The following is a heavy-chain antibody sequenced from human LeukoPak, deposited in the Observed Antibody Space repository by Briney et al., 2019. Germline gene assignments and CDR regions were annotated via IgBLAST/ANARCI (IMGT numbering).Heavy chain of an antibody. CDR3: ARWYGYCSGGSCDCFDY. V-gene: IGHV1-18*01. CDR2: ISAYNDNT. Sequence: AASVKVSCKASGYTFTTYGISWVRQAPGQGLEWMEWISAYNDNTNYAQKLQGRVTMTTDTSTSTAYMELRSLRSDDTAVYYCARWYGYCSGGSCDCFDYWGQGTLVTVSS. D-gene: IGHD2-15*01. CDR1: GYTFTTYG. J-gene: IGHJ4*02.